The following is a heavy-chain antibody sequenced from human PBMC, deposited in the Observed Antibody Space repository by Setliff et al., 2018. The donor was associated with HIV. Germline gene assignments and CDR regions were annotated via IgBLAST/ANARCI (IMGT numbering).Heavy chain of an antibody. D-gene: IGHD6-13*01. Sequence: ETLSLTCTVSGGSISSSSYYWGWIRQPPGKGLEWIGSIYSSGTTYYNPSLKSRVSISVDTSKNQLSLKLRSVIAADTAVYYCARDPPYSISWYGDASDIWGQGTMVTVSS. CDR1: GGSISSSSYY. V-gene: IGHV4-39*07. J-gene: IGHJ3*02. CDR3: ARDPPYSISWYGDASDI. CDR2: IYSSGTT.